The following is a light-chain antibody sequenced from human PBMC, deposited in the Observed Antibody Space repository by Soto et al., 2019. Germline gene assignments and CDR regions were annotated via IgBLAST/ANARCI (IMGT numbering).Light chain of an antibody. V-gene: IGKV1-5*03. Sequence: DIQMTQSPSTLSGSVGDRVTITCRASQTISSWLAWYQQKPGKAPKHLIYKASTLKSGVPSRFSGSGSGTEFTLTISSLQPDYFATYYCHHYDSYSEAFGQGTKVDIK. CDR2: KAS. CDR3: HHYDSYSEA. J-gene: IGKJ1*01. CDR1: QTISSW.